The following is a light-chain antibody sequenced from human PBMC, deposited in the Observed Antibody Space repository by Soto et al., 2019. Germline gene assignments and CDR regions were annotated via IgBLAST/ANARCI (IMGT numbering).Light chain of an antibody. CDR3: QQYGNSPS. V-gene: IGKV3-20*01. J-gene: IGKJ2*01. Sequence: VLTQSPGSLSLSPGDRATLSCRASQRVSGSSLAWYQQKPGQAPRLLIYGGSNRATGVPDMFSGSGSGADFTLTISRVEPEDFAVYHCQQYGNSPSFGQGTKLEIK. CDR2: GGS. CDR1: QRVSGSS.